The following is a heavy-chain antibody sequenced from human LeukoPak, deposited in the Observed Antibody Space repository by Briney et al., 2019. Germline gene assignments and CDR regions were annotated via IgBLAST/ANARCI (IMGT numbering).Heavy chain of an antibody. J-gene: IGHJ4*02. CDR2: ISGSGGST. V-gene: IGHV3-23*01. D-gene: IGHD3-10*01. Sequence: GGSLRLSCAASGFTFSSYAMSWVRQAPGKGLEWVSAISGSGGSTYYADSVKGRFTISRDNSKNTLYLQMNSLRAEDTAVYYCAKDLNYYGSGSYYQPYFGYWGQGTLVTVSS. CDR3: AKDLNYYGSGSYYQPYFGY. CDR1: GFTFSSYA.